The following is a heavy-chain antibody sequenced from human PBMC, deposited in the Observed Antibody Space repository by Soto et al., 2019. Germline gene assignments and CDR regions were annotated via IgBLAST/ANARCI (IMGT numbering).Heavy chain of an antibody. D-gene: IGHD6-13*01. V-gene: IGHV1-18*04. J-gene: IGHJ4*02. CDR2: ISTSNGDT. CDR1: GYTFTTYG. CDR3: ARDSAAHGPVFDY. Sequence: QVQLVQSGAEVRKPGASVKVSCKASGYTFTTYGISWVRQAPGQGLEWMAWISTSNGDTHYAQKVQDRVSMTTDRFTSTAYMELRCLRSDDTAIYYCARDSAAHGPVFDYWGQGTLVTVST.